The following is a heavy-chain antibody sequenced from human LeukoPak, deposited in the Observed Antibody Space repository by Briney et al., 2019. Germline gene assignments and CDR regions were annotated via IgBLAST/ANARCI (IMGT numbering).Heavy chain of an antibody. D-gene: IGHD7-27*01. CDR3: AKDRVHWGERAPTLDY. J-gene: IGHJ4*02. Sequence: GGSLRLSCAASGFTFSSYGMHWVRQAPGKGLEWVAFIRYDGSNKYYADSVKGRFTISRDNSKNTLYLQMNSLRAEDTAVYYCAKDRVHWGERAPTLDYWGQGTLVTVSS. CDR1: GFTFSSYG. V-gene: IGHV3-30*02. CDR2: IRYDGSNK.